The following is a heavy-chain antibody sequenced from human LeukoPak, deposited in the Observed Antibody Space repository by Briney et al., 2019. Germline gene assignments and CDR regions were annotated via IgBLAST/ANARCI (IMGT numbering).Heavy chain of an antibody. J-gene: IGHJ4*02. D-gene: IGHD3-22*01. CDR1: VDSISSSRYY. CDR2: IYYSGST. V-gene: IGHV4-39*01. Sequence: PSYTLSLTYTVYVDSISSSRYYWGCIRPPPGKGLELIGSIYYSGSTYYNPSLKSRVTISVDTSKNQFSLKLSSVTAADTAVYYCARHLTYYGQRLLFDYWGQGTLVTVSS. CDR3: ARHLTYYGQRLLFDY.